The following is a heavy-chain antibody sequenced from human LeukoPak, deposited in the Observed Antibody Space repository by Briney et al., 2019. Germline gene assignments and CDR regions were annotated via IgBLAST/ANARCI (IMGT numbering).Heavy chain of an antibody. CDR2: IYPGDSDT. CDR1: GYSFTSYW. J-gene: IGHJ4*02. CDR3: ARLGEGYGYNYAVIDY. D-gene: IGHD5-24*01. Sequence: GESLKISCKGSGYSFTSYWIGWVRQMPGKGLEWMGIIYPGDSDTRYSPSFQGQVTISADKSISTAYLQWSSLKASDTAMYYCARLGEGYGYNYAVIDYWGQGTLVTVSS. V-gene: IGHV5-51*01.